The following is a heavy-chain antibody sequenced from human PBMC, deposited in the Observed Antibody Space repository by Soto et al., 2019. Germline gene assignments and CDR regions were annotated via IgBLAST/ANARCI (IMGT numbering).Heavy chain of an antibody. CDR1: GGTFSSYA. CDR2: IIPIFGTA. J-gene: IGHJ5*02. Sequence: QVQLVQSGAEVKKPGSSVKVSCKASGGTFSSYAISWVRQDPGQGLEWMGGIIPIFGTANYAQKFQGRVTITADESTSTAYMELSSLRSEDTAVYYCARVGAVAGISNWFDPWCQGTLVTVSS. V-gene: IGHV1-69*12. CDR3: ARVGAVAGISNWFDP. D-gene: IGHD6-19*01.